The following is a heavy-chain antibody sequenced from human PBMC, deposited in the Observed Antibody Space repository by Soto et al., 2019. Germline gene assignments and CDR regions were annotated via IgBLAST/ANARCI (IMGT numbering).Heavy chain of an antibody. CDR3: ARGIMITFGGVIGPFDY. Sequence: SETLSLTCTVSCVSISSGGYYWSWIRQHPGKGLEWIGYIYYSGSTYYNPSLKSRVTISVDTSKNQFSLKLSSVTAADTAVYYCARGIMITFGGVIGPFDYWGQGTLVTVSS. J-gene: IGHJ4*02. CDR1: CVSISSGGYY. CDR2: IYYSGST. V-gene: IGHV4-31*03. D-gene: IGHD3-16*02.